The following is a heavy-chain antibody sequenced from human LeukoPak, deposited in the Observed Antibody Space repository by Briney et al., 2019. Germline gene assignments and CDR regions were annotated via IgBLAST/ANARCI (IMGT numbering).Heavy chain of an antibody. CDR3: ARDSSSLPFDY. V-gene: IGHV4-39*07. J-gene: IGHJ4*02. Sequence: PSETLSLTCTVSDGSVKSSSYYWAWIRQPPGKGLEWIATIYFNEATQRNPSLKSRLTISIDTSKNQFSLKLSSVTAADTAVYYCARDSSSLPFDYWGQGTLVTVSS. CDR1: DGSVKSSSYY. D-gene: IGHD6-6*01. CDR2: IYFNEAT.